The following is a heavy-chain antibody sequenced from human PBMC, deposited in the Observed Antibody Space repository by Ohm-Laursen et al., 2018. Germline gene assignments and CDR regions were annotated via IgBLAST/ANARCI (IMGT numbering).Heavy chain of an antibody. CDR3: ALDDDSNYGADY. J-gene: IGHJ4*02. CDR1: GHSFTGYY. Sequence: ASVKVSCKTSGHSFTGYYIYWVRLAPGQGLQWIGVINPTSGSTTYSKNFQDRVAMTSDTSTGTVYVELRSLRSEDTAVYYCALDDDSNYGADYWGQGTPVTVSS. CDR2: INPTSGST. D-gene: IGHD4-11*01. V-gene: IGHV1-46*01.